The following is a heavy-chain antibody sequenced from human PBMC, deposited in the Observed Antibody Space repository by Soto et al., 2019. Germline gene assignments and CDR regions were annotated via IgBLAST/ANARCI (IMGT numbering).Heavy chain of an antibody. CDR1: GFTFSSYW. CDR2: IKQDGSEK. CDR3: ARDGLGYTGSFDY. J-gene: IGHJ4*02. D-gene: IGHD5-18*01. Sequence: PGGSLRLSCAASGFTFSSYWMSWVRQAPGKGLEWVANIKQDGSEKYYVDSVKGRFTISRDNAKNSLYLQMNSLGAEDTAVYYCARDGLGYTGSFDYWGQGTLVTVSS. V-gene: IGHV3-7*03.